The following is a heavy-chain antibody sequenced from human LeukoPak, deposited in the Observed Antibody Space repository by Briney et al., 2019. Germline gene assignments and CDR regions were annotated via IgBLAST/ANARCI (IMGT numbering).Heavy chain of an antibody. J-gene: IGHJ5*02. CDR3: ARLGKKYYDFWSGYYTRDAPVNNWFDP. CDR1: GYSFTSYW. D-gene: IGHD3-3*01. CDR2: IYPGDSDT. Sequence: GESLKISCKGSGYSFTSYWIGWVRQVPGKGLEWMGIIYPGDSDTRYSPSFQGQVTTSADKSISTAYLQWSSLKASDTAMYYCARLGKKYYDFWSGYYTRDAPVNNWFDPWGQGTLVTVSS. V-gene: IGHV5-51*01.